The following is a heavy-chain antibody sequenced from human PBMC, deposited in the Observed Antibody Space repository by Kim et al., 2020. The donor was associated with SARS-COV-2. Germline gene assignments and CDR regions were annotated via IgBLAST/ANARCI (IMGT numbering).Heavy chain of an antibody. CDR2: ISYDGSNK. Sequence: GGSLRLSCAASGFTFSSYAMHWVRQAPGKGLEWVAVISYDGSNKYYADAVKGRFTISRDNSKNTLYLQMNSLRAEDTAVYYCARDGTPYYMDVWGKGTTVTVS. CDR1: GFTFSSYA. CDR3: ARDGTPYYMDV. V-gene: IGHV3-30-3*01. D-gene: IGHD1-1*01. J-gene: IGHJ6*03.